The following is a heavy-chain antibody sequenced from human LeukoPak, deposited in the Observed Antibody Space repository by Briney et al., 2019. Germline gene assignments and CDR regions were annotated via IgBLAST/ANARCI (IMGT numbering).Heavy chain of an antibody. CDR1: GGSISSSSYY. CDR3: ARTGSVVAGTPYYYYGMDV. V-gene: IGHV4-39*07. CDR2: IYYSGST. J-gene: IGHJ6*02. D-gene: IGHD6-19*01. Sequence: PSETLSLTCTVSGGSISSSSYYWGWIRQPPGKGLEWIGSIYYSGSTYYNPSLKSRVTISVDTSKNQFSLKLSSVTAADTAVYYCARTGSVVAGTPYYYYGMDVWGQGTTVTVSS.